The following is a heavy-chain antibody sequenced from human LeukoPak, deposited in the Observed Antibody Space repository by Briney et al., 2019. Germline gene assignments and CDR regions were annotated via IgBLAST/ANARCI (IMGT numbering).Heavy chain of an antibody. J-gene: IGHJ6*03. CDR3: ASQGHHGKIVGTTLSYFYMDV. V-gene: IGHV4-38-2*01. D-gene: IGHD1-26*01. CDR2: IYHSGST. CDR1: GYSISSGYY. Sequence: SETLSLTCAVSGYSISSGYYWGWIRQPPGKGLEWIGSIYHSGSTYYNPSLKSRVTISVDTSKNQFSLKLSSVAAADTAFYYCASQGHHGKIVGTTLSYFYMDVWGKGTTVTVSS.